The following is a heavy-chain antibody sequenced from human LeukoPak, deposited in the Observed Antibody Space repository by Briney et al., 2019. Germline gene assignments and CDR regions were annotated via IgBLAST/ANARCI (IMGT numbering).Heavy chain of an antibody. D-gene: IGHD4-23*01. CDR3: AKLLREVTIYDF. J-gene: IGHJ4*01. V-gene: IGHV3-7*01. CDR2: IHQDQSAK. CDR1: GSSFRNLW. Sequence: GGPMRLCCAASGSSFRNLWMSWVRQAAGKRVEWVASIHQDQSAKFCVDSVRRRFTISRDNAKNSLFLQMNSLRAEDTAFYYCAKLLREVTIYDFWGQEALVTVSS.